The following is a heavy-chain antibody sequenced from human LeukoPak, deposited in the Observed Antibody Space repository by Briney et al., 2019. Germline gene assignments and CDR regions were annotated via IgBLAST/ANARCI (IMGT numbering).Heavy chain of an antibody. V-gene: IGHV3-23*01. CDR2: ISGSGGST. J-gene: IGHJ4*02. CDR1: GFTFSSYS. CDR3: SGSYASYYFDY. D-gene: IGHD3-16*01. Sequence: GGSLRLSCAASGFTFSSYSMSWVRQAPGKGLEWASAISGSGGSTYYADSVKGRFTISRDNSKNTLYLQMNSLRAEDTAVYYCSGSYASYYFDYWGQGTLVTVSS.